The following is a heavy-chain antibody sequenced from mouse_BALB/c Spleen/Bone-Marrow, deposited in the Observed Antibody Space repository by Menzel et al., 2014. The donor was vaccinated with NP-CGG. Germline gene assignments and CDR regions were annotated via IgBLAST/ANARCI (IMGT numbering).Heavy chain of an antibody. J-gene: IGHJ3*01. V-gene: IGHV5-9-3*01. CDR2: ISSGGTYT. CDR1: GFTFSSYA. D-gene: IGHD1-1*01. Sequence: EVKVAESGGGLVKPGGSLKLSFAASGFTFSSYAMSWVRQTPEKRLEWVATISSGGTYTYYPDSVTGRFTISKDNAKNTLYLQMSSLRSEVTAMYYCAIQGDYGSKIGWFAHWGQGTLVTVSA. CDR3: AIQGDYGSKIGWFAH.